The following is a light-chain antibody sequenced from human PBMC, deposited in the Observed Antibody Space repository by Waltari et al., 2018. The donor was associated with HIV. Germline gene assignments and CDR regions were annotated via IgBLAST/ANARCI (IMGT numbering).Light chain of an antibody. J-gene: IGLJ2*01. Sequence: QSALTQPASVSGSPGQSITISCTGSDSDFVASDYVSCYQQYPDRAPRLLISEVKKLPSGVSSRFSGSKSANTASLTISGLQLEDEAEFYCASFSRGLTLVVFGGGTHVTVL. V-gene: IGLV2-14*01. CDR2: EVK. CDR1: DSDFVASDY. CDR3: ASFSRGLTLVV.